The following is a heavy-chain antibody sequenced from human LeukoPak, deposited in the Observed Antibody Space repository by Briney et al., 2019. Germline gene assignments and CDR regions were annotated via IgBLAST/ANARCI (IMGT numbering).Heavy chain of an antibody. J-gene: IGHJ3*01. Sequence: SGGSLRLSCAASGFSFSSYAMHWVRQAPGKGLEWVTAILNDGSNKFYADSVKGRFTISRDTSKNTLYLQMDSLRVEDTAVYYCAKGGGRSQADAFDFWGRGTMVAVSS. CDR2: ILNDGSNK. CDR1: GFSFSSYA. V-gene: IGHV3-30*04. CDR3: AKGGGRSQADAFDF. D-gene: IGHD1-26*01.